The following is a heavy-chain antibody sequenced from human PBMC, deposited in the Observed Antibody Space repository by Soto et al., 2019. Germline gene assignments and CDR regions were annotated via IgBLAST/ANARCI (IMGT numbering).Heavy chain of an antibody. CDR3: AKDAGYDYVWGSYRYHYFDY. Sequence: GGSLRLSCAASGFTFSSYAMSWVRQAPGKGLEWVSAISGSGGSTYYADSVKGRFTISRDNSKNTLYLQMNSLRAEDTAVYYCAKDAGYDYVWGSYRYHYFDYWGQGTLVTVSS. V-gene: IGHV3-23*01. CDR2: ISGSGGST. CDR1: GFTFSSYA. D-gene: IGHD3-16*02. J-gene: IGHJ4*02.